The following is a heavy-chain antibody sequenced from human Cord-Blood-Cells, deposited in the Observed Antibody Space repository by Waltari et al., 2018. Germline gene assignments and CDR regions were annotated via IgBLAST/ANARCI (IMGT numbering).Heavy chain of an antibody. CDR3: ARRVGSGSYYNLIFDY. J-gene: IGHJ4*02. D-gene: IGHD3-10*01. CDR1: GGSISSSSYY. V-gene: IGHV4-39*07. CDR2: IYYSGCT. Sequence: QLQLQESGPGLVKPSETLSLTCTVSGGSISSSSYYWGWIRQPPGKGLEWIGSIYYSGCTYYNPSLKSRVTISVDTSKNQCSLKLSSVTAADTAVYYCARRVGSGSYYNLIFDYWGQGTLVTVSS.